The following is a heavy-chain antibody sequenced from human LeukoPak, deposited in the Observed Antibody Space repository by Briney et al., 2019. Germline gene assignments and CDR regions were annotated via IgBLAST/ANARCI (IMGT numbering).Heavy chain of an antibody. V-gene: IGHV4-38-2*02. CDR3: ARDGVVGAKVC. D-gene: IGHD1-26*01. CDR2: IYHSGST. CDR1: GYSISSGYY. Sequence: PSETLSLTCAVSGYSISSGYYWGWIRQPPGKGLEWIGSIYHSGSTYYNPSLKSRVTISVDTSKNQFSLKLSSVTAADTAVYYCARDGVVGAKVCWGQGTLVTVSS. J-gene: IGHJ4*02.